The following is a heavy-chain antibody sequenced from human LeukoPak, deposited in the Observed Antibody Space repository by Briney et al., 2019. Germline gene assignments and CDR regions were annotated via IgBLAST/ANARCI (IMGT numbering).Heavy chain of an antibody. CDR2: IYSGGST. Sequence: TGGSLRLSCVVSGFTFSSYGMSWVRQAPGKGLEWVSVIYSGGSTYYADSVKGRFTISRDNSKNTLYLQMNSLRAEDTAVYYCAKDVGIAVAGTGYYFDYWGQGTLVTVSS. D-gene: IGHD6-19*01. J-gene: IGHJ4*02. V-gene: IGHV3-66*01. CDR3: AKDVGIAVAGTGYYFDY. CDR1: GFTFSSYG.